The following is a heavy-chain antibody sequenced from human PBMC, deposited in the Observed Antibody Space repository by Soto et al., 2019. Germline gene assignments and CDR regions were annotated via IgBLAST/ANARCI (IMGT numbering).Heavy chain of an antibody. J-gene: IGHJ5*02. V-gene: IGHV1-3*01. CDR2: INAGNGNT. CDR3: ARGFVPENWFDP. D-gene: IGHD2-21*01. Sequence: GASVKVSCKASGYTFTSYAMHWVRQAPGQRLEWMGWINAGNGNTKYSQKFQGRVTITRDTSASTAYMELSSLRSEDTAVYYCARGFVPENWFDPWGQGTLVTVSS. CDR1: GYTFTSYA.